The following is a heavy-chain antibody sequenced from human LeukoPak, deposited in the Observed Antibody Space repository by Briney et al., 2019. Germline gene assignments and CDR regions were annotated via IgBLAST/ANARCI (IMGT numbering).Heavy chain of an antibody. V-gene: IGHV1-58*02. Sequence: SVKVSCKASGFTFATSAMQWLRQARGQRLECIGWILVGSGDTNYAQKFHERVTITRDMSTNTAYMELSSLRSEDTAVYYCTAETRTYCSGGSCPDHWGQGTLVTVSS. J-gene: IGHJ4*02. CDR1: GFTFATSA. CDR3: TAETRTYCSGGSCPDH. CDR2: ILVGSGDT. D-gene: IGHD2-15*01.